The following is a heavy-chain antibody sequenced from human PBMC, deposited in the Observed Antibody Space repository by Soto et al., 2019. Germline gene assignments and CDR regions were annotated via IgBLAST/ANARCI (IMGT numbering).Heavy chain of an antibody. Sequence: SETLSLTCTVSGGPVSSGNYYWSWIRQPPGKGLEWIGFIYYTGSTSYNPSLKSRVTISIDTSKNQFSLKLTSVTAADTALYYCASALYCSGGSCSFDPWGQGTQVTVS. CDR1: GGPVSSGNYY. D-gene: IGHD2-15*01. J-gene: IGHJ5*02. V-gene: IGHV4-61*01. CDR2: IYYTGST. CDR3: ASALYCSGGSCSFDP.